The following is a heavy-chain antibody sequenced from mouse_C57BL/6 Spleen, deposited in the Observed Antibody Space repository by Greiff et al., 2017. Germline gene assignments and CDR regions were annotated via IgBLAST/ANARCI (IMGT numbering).Heavy chain of an antibody. CDR2: IDPENGDT. CDR1: GFNIKDDY. CDR3: TTRWLLGDY. Sequence: VQLQQSGAELVRPGASVKLSCTASGFNIKDDYMHWVKQRPEQGLEWIGWIDPENGDTEYASKFQGKATITADTSSNTAYLKLSSLTSEDTAVYYCTTRWLLGDYWGQGTTLTVSS. J-gene: IGHJ2*01. D-gene: IGHD2-3*01. V-gene: IGHV14-4*01.